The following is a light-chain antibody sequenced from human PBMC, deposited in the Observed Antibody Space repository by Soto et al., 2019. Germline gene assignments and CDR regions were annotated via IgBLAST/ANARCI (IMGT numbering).Light chain of an antibody. CDR1: QGISTS. J-gene: IGKJ4*01. Sequence: DIQMTQSPSSVSASVGDGVTITCRASQGISTSLGWYQQKPGKAPKLLIYAASSLQSGVPSRFSGTGSGTDFTLTISSLQPEDFATYHCQQTNSFPLTFGGGTKVDNK. CDR3: QQTNSFPLT. V-gene: IGKV1D-12*01. CDR2: AAS.